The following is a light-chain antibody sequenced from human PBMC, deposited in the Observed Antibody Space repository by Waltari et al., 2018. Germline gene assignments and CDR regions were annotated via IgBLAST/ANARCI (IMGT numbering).Light chain of an antibody. CDR3: QSYSSSPWV. CDR2: EHN. J-gene: IGLJ3*02. Sequence: NFMLTQPHSVSGSPGTTVTISRTRSSGRFATNHVQWSQQRPASAPNTVLSEHNQTPPGVPDRFSGSVDSSSNSASLTISGLKTEDEADYYCQSYSSSPWVFGGGTRLTVL. V-gene: IGLV6-57*04. CDR1: SGRFATNH.